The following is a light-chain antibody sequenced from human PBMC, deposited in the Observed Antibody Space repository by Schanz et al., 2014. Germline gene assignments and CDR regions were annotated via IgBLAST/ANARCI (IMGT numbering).Light chain of an antibody. CDR1: SSNIGAGHD. CDR3: QSYDSSLSGSV. J-gene: IGLJ3*02. Sequence: QSVLTQPPSVSGAPGQRVTISCTGSSSNIGAGHDVHWYQQLPGTAPKLLIFGNNKRPSGVPDRFSGSKSGTSASLAITGLQAEDEADYYCQSYDSSLSGSVFGGGTKLTVL. V-gene: IGLV1-40*01. CDR2: GNN.